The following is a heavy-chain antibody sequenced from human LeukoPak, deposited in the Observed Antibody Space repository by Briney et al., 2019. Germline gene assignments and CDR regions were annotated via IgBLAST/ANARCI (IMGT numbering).Heavy chain of an antibody. J-gene: IGHJ4*02. CDR2: IYYSGST. CDR1: GGSVSSGPYY. Sequence: PSETLSLTCSVSGGSVSSGPYYWSWIRQPPGKGLEWIGYIYYSGSTSYNPSLKSRVTISVDTSKSQFSLNLSSVTAADTAVYYCARGGGLFKDYWGQGTLVTVSS. CDR3: ARGGGLFKDY. V-gene: IGHV4-61*01. D-gene: IGHD3-22*01.